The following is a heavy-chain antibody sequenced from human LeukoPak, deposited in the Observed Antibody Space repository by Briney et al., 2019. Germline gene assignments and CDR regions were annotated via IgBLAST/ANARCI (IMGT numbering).Heavy chain of an antibody. V-gene: IGHV3-21*06. CDR2: ISPGVSGYT. J-gene: IGHJ6*02. CDR1: GFSFNSYT. Sequence: GGSLRLSCLASGFSFNSYTMNWVREAPGKGLEWVSTISPGVSGYTWYAESVKGRFTISRDNPENSLYLQMDSLRADDTAVYYYVRDVSRRIGMDVWGQGTTVTVSS. CDR3: VRDVSRRIGMDV. D-gene: IGHD2/OR15-2a*01.